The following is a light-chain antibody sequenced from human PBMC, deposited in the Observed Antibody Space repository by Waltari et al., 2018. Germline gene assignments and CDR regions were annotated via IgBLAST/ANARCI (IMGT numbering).Light chain of an antibody. CDR2: RVS. J-gene: IGKJ1*01. Sequence: LLTQAPPSLAVTLGQPASLPFRSSQGLVLTDGITYFNWFQQRPGQSPRRLLYRVSNRDPGVPDRFSGSGSGTDFTLKISRVEAEDVGVYYCSQDVGWPWTFGQGTKVEI. CDR3: SQDVGWPWT. CDR1: QGLVLTDGITY. V-gene: IGKV2-30*01.